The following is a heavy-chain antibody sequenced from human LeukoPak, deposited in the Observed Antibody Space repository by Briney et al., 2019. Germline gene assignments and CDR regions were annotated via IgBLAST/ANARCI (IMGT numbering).Heavy chain of an antibody. CDR1: GYTITSYY. CDR3: ARPESLLWFGELSGGLDY. J-gene: IGHJ4*02. D-gene: IGHD3-10*01. Sequence: ASVKVSCKASGYTITSYYMHWVRQALGQGLEWMGIINPSGGSTSYAQKFQGRVTMTRDTSTSTVYMELSSLRSEDTAVYYCARPESLLWFGELSGGLDYWGQGTLVTVSS. V-gene: IGHV1-46*01. CDR2: INPSGGST.